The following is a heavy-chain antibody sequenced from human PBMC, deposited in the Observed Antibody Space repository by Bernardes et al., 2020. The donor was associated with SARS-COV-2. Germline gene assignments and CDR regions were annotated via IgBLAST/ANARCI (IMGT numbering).Heavy chain of an antibody. CDR3: AREAGDSRSSLDY. D-gene: IGHD6-6*01. CDR1: GYSISSAYY. J-gene: IGHJ4*02. CDR2: MYHSGTT. Sequence: SETLSLTCAVYGYSISSAYYWGWIRQPPGKGLEWFGSMYHSGTTYYNPSLKSRVTISLDTSKNQFSLRLRTVTAADTAVYYCAREAGDSRSSLDYWGQGTLVTVSS. V-gene: IGHV4-38-2*02.